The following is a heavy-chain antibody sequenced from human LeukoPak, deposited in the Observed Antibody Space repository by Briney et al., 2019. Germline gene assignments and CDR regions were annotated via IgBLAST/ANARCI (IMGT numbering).Heavy chain of an antibody. Sequence: SETLSLTCTVSGGSISSYYWSWIRQPPGKGLEWIGYICYSGSTNYNPSLKSRVTISVDTSKNQFSLKLSSVTAADTAVYYCARGVGATDYWGQGTLVTVSS. CDR1: GGSISSYY. CDR2: ICYSGST. J-gene: IGHJ4*02. D-gene: IGHD1-26*01. CDR3: ARGVGATDY. V-gene: IGHV4-59*01.